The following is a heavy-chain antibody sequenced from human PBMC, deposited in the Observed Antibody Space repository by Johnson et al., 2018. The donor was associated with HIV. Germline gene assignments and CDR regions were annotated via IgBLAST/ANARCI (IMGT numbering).Heavy chain of an antibody. Sequence: QVQLVESGGGVVQPGRSLRLSCAASGFTFSYYSMHWVRQAPGKGLEWVAVISHDGSNKYYADSVRGRFTISRDKSRNTLYLQMNSLRAEDTAVYYCASPKTPTRVVRGAFDIWGQGTMVTVSS. CDR1: GFTFSYYS. CDR3: ASPKTPTRVVRGAFDI. CDR2: ISHDGSNK. D-gene: IGHD3-10*01. V-gene: IGHV3-30-3*01. J-gene: IGHJ3*02.